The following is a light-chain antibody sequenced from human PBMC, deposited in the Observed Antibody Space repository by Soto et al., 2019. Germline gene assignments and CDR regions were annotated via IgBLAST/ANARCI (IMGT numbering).Light chain of an antibody. CDR1: SSNIGAGYD. CDR2: GNT. V-gene: IGLV1-40*01. CDR3: QSYDSSLSDSV. J-gene: IGLJ2*01. Sequence: QSVLTQPPSVSGAPGQRVTISCTGSSSNIGAGYDVHWYQQLPGTAPKLLIYGNTNRPSGAPDRFSGSKSGTSASLAITGLQAEDEADYYCQSYDSSLSDSVFGGGTKVTVL.